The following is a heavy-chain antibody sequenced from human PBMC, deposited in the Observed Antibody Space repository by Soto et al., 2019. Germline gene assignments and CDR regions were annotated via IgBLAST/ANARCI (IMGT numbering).Heavy chain of an antibody. V-gene: IGHV3-7*03. Sequence: GGSLRLSCAASGFTFSRYWMSWVRQAPGKGLEWVANIEEDGGEKHYVGSVKGRFTISRDNAKNSLYLQMNSLRAEDTAVYYCARVGYCSGGSCYSYYYYTMDVWGQGTTVTVSS. CDR1: GFTFSRYW. CDR3: ARVGYCSGGSCYSYYYYTMDV. D-gene: IGHD2-15*01. J-gene: IGHJ6*02. CDR2: IEEDGGEK.